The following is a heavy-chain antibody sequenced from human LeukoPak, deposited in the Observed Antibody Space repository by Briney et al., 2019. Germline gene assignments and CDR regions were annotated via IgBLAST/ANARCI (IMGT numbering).Heavy chain of an antibody. J-gene: IGHJ4*02. CDR2: IGGSGTTT. CDR3: ARDWGPSDY. Sequence: GGSLRLSCAASGFTFSDYYMSWIRQAPGKGLEWVSYIGGSGTTTNYADSVKGRFTISRDNAKNSLYLQMNSLRDEDTAVYYCARDWGPSDYWSQGTLVTVSS. CDR1: GFTFSDYY. V-gene: IGHV3-11*04. D-gene: IGHD3-16*01.